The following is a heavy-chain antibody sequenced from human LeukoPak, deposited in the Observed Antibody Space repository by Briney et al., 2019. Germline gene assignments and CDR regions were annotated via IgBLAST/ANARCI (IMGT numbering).Heavy chain of an antibody. J-gene: IGHJ4*02. CDR2: IYSGGGT. CDR3: ARGMFYVILTDYFDY. V-gene: IGHV3-53*01. Sequence: GGSLTLPCVASGFPVSSHYMIWVRQAPGKGLDWVSIIYSGGGTYYADSVKGRFTVSRDTSKNTVYLQMNSLRADDTAVYDCARGMFYVILTDYFDYWGQGALVTVSS. D-gene: IGHD3-9*01. CDR1: GFPVSSHY.